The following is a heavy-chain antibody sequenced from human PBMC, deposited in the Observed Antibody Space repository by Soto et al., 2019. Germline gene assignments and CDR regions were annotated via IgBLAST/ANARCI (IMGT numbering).Heavy chain of an antibody. CDR3: AKGWPGYSSGWFAFDI. CDR2: ISKSSTII. Sequence: PGGSLRLSCAASGFTFSDYYMSWIRQAPGKGLEWVSYISKSSTIIYYADSVKGRFTISRDNSKNTVYLHMNSLRADDTAVYYCAKGWPGYSSGWFAFDIWGQGTMVTVSS. D-gene: IGHD6-13*01. CDR1: GFTFSDYY. V-gene: IGHV3-11*04. J-gene: IGHJ3*02.